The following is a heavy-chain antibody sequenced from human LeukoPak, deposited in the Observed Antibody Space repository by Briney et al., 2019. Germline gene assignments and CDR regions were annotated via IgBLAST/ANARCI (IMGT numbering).Heavy chain of an antibody. CDR3: ARGGHDYGDYHLDY. Sequence: SETLSPTCAVYGGSFSGYYWSWIRQPPGKGLEWIGEINHRGSTNYNPSLKSRVTISVDTSKNQFSLKLSSVTAADTAVYYCARGGHDYGDYHLDYWGQGTLVTVSS. J-gene: IGHJ4*02. V-gene: IGHV4-34*01. D-gene: IGHD4-17*01. CDR1: GGSFSGYY. CDR2: INHRGST.